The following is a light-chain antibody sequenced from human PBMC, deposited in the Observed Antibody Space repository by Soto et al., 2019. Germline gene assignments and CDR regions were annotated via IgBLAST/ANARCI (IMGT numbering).Light chain of an antibody. CDR3: QPSDTCPSWT. Sequence: ILMTQSPGTLSVSPGERATLACRASQSVRSGLAWYQQKHGQAPRLLMYGASTRATGIPARFCSSGSGTEFTLTIDSLQSQDIATYYCQPSDTCPSWTFGHGTQVDIK. CDR2: GAS. CDR1: QSVRSG. V-gene: IGKV3-15*01. J-gene: IGKJ1*01.